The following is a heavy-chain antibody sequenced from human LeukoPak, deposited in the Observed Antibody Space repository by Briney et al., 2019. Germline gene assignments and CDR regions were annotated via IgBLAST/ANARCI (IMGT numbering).Heavy chain of an antibody. CDR3: ARDSRYYYDSSGYAHAFDI. CDR2: ISAYNGNT. CDR1: GYTFISYG. J-gene: IGHJ3*02. V-gene: IGHV1-18*01. D-gene: IGHD3-22*01. Sequence: ASVKVSCKASGYTFISYGISWVRQAPGQGLEWAGWISAYNGNTNYAQKLQGRVTMTTDTSTSTAYMELRSLRSDDTAVYYCARDSRYYYDSSGYAHAFDIWGQGTMVTVSS.